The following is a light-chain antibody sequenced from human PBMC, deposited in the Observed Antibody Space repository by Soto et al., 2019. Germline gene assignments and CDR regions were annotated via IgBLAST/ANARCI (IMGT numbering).Light chain of an antibody. CDR3: QQLHDYPIT. CDR1: QTISSW. J-gene: IGKJ5*01. Sequence: DIQMAQSPSTLSASVGDRVAITCRASQTISSWLAWYQQKPGKAPKLLIYAASTLESGVSSRFSGSGSGTDFTLTISSLQPEDFATYYCQQLHDYPITFGQGTRLEIK. V-gene: IGKV1-5*01. CDR2: AAS.